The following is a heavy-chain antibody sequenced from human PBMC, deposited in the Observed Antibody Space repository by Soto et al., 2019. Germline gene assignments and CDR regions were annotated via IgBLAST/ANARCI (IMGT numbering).Heavy chain of an antibody. J-gene: IGHJ6*03. CDR3: AKGPTYYYYMDV. Sequence: EVQLVESGGGLVQPGRSLRLSCAASGFTFDDHAMHWVRQAPGKGLEWVSGISWNSGSIGYADSVKGRFTISRDNAKNSLYLQMNSLRAEDTALYYCAKGPTYYYYMDVWGKGTTVTVSS. CDR2: ISWNSGSI. V-gene: IGHV3-9*01. CDR1: GFTFDDHA.